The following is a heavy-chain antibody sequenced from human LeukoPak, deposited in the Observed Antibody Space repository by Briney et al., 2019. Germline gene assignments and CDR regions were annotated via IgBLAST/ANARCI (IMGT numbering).Heavy chain of an antibody. V-gene: IGHV3-21*01. CDR1: GFTFSSYG. CDR3: ARGGYCSSTSCPGGY. D-gene: IGHD2-2*01. J-gene: IGHJ4*02. Sequence: PGGSLRLSCAASGFTFSSYGMNWVRQAPGKGLEWVSYISPSGSEVKYADSVKGRFSISRDNAMNSLYLQMNSLRAEDTAVYYCARGGYCSSTSCPGGYWGQGTLVTVSS. CDR2: ISPSGSEV.